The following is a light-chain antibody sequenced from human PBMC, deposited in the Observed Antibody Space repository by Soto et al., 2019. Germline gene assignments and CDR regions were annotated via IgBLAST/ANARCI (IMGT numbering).Light chain of an antibody. CDR2: DAS. CDR3: QQRSNWPIT. CDR1: QSVSKY. J-gene: IGKJ5*01. V-gene: IGKV3-11*01. Sequence: EIVLTQSPATLSLSPGERATLSCRTSQSVSKYFAWYQQKPGRAPRLLIYDASSRATGIPARFIVSGSGTDFTLTISSLEPEDFAIYYCQQRSNWPITFGQGTRLEIK.